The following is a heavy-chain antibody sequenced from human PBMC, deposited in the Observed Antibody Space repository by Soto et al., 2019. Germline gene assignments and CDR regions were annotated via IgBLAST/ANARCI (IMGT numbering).Heavy chain of an antibody. J-gene: IGHJ3*02. CDR2: ISGSGGST. CDR3: AKPKTDILTVYFAFDI. V-gene: IGHV3-23*01. Sequence: GGSLRLYCAASGFTFSSYAMSWVRQAPGKGLEWVSAISGSGGSTYYADSVKGRFTISRDNSKNTLYLQMNSLRAEDTAVYDCAKPKTDILTVYFAFDIWGQGTMVTVSS. CDR1: GFTFSSYA. D-gene: IGHD3-9*01.